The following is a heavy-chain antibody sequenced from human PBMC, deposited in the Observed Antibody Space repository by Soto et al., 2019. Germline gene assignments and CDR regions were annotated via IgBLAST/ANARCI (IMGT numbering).Heavy chain of an antibody. D-gene: IGHD3-22*01. CDR1: GGSISSGDSS. CDR2: MWHSGST. CDR3: ARSLVYYYDSRGGDAVDV. J-gene: IGHJ3*01. Sequence: HLQLQESGAGLVKPSQTLSLACAVSGGSISSGDSSWSWIRQPPGKGLEWIGYMWHSGSTYYNPSLKSRLTISVDGSKNQFSLKLSSVTAADTAVYYCARSLVYYYDSRGGDAVDVWGQGTMVTVSS. V-gene: IGHV4-30-2*01.